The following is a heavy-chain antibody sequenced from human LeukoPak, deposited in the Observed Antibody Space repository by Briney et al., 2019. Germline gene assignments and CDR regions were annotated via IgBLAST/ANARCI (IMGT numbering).Heavy chain of an antibody. CDR3: AKDLSSAITSALVLDV. V-gene: IGHV3-9*01. CDR1: GFTFDDYA. D-gene: IGHD3-22*01. J-gene: IGHJ6*02. CDR2: ITWNRDNI. Sequence: GGSLRLSCAASGFTFDDYAMHWVRQAPGKGLEWVSGITWNRDNIGCGDSVKGRFTISRDNVKNVLYLQMTSLRPEDTALYYCAKDLSSAITSALVLDVWGQGTTVIVSS.